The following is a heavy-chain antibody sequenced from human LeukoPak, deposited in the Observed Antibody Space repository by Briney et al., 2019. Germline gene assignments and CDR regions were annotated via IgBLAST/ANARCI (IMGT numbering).Heavy chain of an antibody. V-gene: IGHV1-24*01. Sequence: ASVKVSCKVSGYTLTELSMHWVRQAPGKGLEWMGGFDPEDGETIYAQKFQGRVTMTEDTSTDTAYMELSSLRSEDTAVYYCARDQCGYCSSTSFLGLNWFDPWGQGTLVTVSS. CDR3: ARDQCGYCSSTSFLGLNWFDP. CDR2: FDPEDGET. J-gene: IGHJ5*02. CDR1: GYTLTELS. D-gene: IGHD2-2*01.